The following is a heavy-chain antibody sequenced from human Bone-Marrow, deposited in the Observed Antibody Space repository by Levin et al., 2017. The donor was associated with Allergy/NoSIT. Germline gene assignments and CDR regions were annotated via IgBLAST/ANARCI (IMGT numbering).Heavy chain of an antibody. Sequence: LSLTCAASGFTFTTYTMHWVRQAPGKGLDWVALIAHDGSKEYYANSVKGRFTISRDDSKNTLYLEMNSLRAEDTAAYYCARATVTEGGRFDPWGQGTLVTVSS. D-gene: IGHD4-23*01. CDR2: IAHDGSKE. CDR1: GFTFTTYT. CDR3: ARATVTEGGRFDP. V-gene: IGHV3-30*04. J-gene: IGHJ5*02.